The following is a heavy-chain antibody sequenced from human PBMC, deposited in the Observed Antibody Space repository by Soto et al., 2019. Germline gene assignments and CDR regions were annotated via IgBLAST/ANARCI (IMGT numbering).Heavy chain of an antibody. V-gene: IGHV1-18*01. Sequence: ASVKVSCKATGYTFNSYVFGWVRQAPGQGLEWMGWISAYNGKTNYAQKFQGRVTMTTDTSTSTAYMEVRSLGSDDTAVYYCARDSSPSTSGYFAYWGQGTLVTVSS. CDR3: ARDSSPSTSGYFAY. CDR1: GYTFNSYV. D-gene: IGHD2-2*01. J-gene: IGHJ4*01. CDR2: ISAYNGKT.